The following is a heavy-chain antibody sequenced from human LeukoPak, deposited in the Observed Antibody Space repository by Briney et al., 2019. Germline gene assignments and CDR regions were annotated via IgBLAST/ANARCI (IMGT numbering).Heavy chain of an antibody. J-gene: IGHJ4*02. V-gene: IGHV3-48*01. CDR3: GRERVSAYDY. Sequence: GGSLRLSCAASGFTFSSSSMNWVRQAPEKGLEWVSYISTSGGTIYYADSVKGRFTISRDNAKNSLYLQMDSLRAEDTAVYYCGRERVSAYDYWGQGTLVTVSS. CDR1: GFTFSSSS. CDR2: ISTSGGTI.